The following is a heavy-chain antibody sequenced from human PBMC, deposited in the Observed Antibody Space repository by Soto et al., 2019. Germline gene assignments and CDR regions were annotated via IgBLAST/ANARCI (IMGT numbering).Heavy chain of an antibody. V-gene: IGHV3-53*01. CDR2: IYSGGRT. J-gene: IGHJ6*02. CDR3: ARDSVVTQTRPYYYYGMDD. CDR1: GFTVSSNY. Sequence: EVQLVESGGGLIQPGGSLRLSCAASGFTVSSNYMSWVRQAPGKGLEWVSVIYSGGRTYYADSVTGRFTTSRDNSKNTLYLQKNSLRAEDTAVYYCARDSVVTQTRPYYYYGMDDWGQGTTVTVSS. D-gene: IGHD2-15*01.